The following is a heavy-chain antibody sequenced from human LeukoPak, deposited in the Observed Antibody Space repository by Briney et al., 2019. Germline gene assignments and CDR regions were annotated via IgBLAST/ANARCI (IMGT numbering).Heavy chain of an antibody. D-gene: IGHD3-10*01. V-gene: IGHV4-38-2*02. J-gene: IGHJ4*02. CDR2: IYHSGST. CDR1: GYSISSGYY. Sequence: SETLSLTCTVSGYSISSGYYWGWIRQPPGKGLEWIGSIYHSGSTYYNPSLKSRVTISVDTSKNQFSLKLSSVTAADTAVYYCARLYYYGSGSYGAYWGQGTLVTVSS. CDR3: ARLYYYGSGSYGAY.